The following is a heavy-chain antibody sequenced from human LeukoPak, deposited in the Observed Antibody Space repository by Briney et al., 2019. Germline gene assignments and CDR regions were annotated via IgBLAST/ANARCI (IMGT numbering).Heavy chain of an antibody. J-gene: IGHJ6*03. CDR3: ARDIIVEGVWFGERLYYMDV. V-gene: IGHV4-61*02. Sequence: SETLSLTCTVSGGSISSGSYYWSWIRQPAGKGLEWIGRIYTSGSTNYNPSLKSRVTISVDTSKNQFSLKLSSVTAADTAVYYCARDIIVEGVWFGERLYYMDVWGKGTTVTVSS. D-gene: IGHD3-10*01. CDR1: GGSISSGSYY. CDR2: IYTSGST.